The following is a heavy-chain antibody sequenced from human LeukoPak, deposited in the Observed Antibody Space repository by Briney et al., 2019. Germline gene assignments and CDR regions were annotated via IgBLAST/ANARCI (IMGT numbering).Heavy chain of an antibody. CDR1: GGSISSGDYF. CDR3: ARGMEYYYGMDV. J-gene: IGHJ6*02. Sequence: KPSQTLSLTCTVSGGSISSGDYFWTWIRQPPGKGLEWIGYIYYTGSTYYKPSLKSRITMSLDTSKNQFSLKLTSVTAADTAVYYCARGMEYYYGMDVWGQGTTVTVSS. D-gene: IGHD3-3*01. V-gene: IGHV4-30-4*01. CDR2: IYYTGST.